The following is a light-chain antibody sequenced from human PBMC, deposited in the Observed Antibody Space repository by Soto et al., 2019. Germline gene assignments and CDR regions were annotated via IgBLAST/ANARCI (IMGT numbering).Light chain of an antibody. V-gene: IGKV3-11*01. J-gene: IGKJ4*01. CDR3: EYYGSSIT. Sequence: EIVLTQSPATLSLSPGERATLSYRASQSVSSYLAWYQQKPGQAPRLLIYDASNRATGIPARFSGSGSGTDFILTFSRLEPEDFAVYYCEYYGSSITFGGGTKVDIK. CDR1: QSVSSY. CDR2: DAS.